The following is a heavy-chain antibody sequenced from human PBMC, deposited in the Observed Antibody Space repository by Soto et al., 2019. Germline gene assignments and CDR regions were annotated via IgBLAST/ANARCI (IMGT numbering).Heavy chain of an antibody. Sequence: QVQLGESGGGVVQPGRSLRLSCAVSGFTFSSHAMHWVRQAPGKGLEWVTLISSDGSNKYYADSVKGRFTTSRDNSKNTMYLQMNSLRVEDTAVYYCARDDEGGSDCDLGYWGQGALVTVSS. CDR3: ARDDEGGSDCDLGY. D-gene: IGHD1-26*01. V-gene: IGHV3-30-3*01. J-gene: IGHJ4*02. CDR1: GFTFSSHA. CDR2: ISSDGSNK.